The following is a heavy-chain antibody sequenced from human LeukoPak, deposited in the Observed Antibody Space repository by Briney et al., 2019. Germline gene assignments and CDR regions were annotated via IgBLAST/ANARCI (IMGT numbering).Heavy chain of an antibody. CDR1: GGSISGYY. V-gene: IGHV4-4*07. Sequence: SETLSRTGSVSGGSISGYYWTWIRQPAGKGLEWIGRVYTSGSTHYNPSLKTRLTMSVDTSKYQFSLKLSSVTAADTAVYYCARLITGTTTAFDIWGQGTMVTVSS. D-gene: IGHD1-7*01. J-gene: IGHJ3*02. CDR2: VYTSGST. CDR3: ARLITGTTTAFDI.